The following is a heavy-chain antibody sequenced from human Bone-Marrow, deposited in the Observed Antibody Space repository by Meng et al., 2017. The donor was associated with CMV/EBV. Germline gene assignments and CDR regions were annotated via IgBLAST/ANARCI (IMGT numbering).Heavy chain of an antibody. J-gene: IGHJ5*02. D-gene: IGHD6-19*01. V-gene: IGHV4-4*02. Sequence: SLSSSSWWRWVRQPPGKGLEWIGEINHSGSTNYNPSLKSRVTISVDTSKNQFSLKLSSVTAADTAVYYCARGQDSSGWHPAGCWFDPWGQGTLVTVSS. CDR1: SLSSSSW. CDR3: ARGQDSSGWHPAGCWFDP. CDR2: INHSGST.